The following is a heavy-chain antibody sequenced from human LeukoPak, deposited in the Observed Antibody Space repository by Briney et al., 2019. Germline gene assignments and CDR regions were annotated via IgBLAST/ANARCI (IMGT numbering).Heavy chain of an antibody. CDR2: IYYSGST. D-gene: IGHD6-25*01. CDR3: ARDFRSGHFDY. Sequence: SETLSLTCTVSGGSISSGGYYWSWLRQHPGTGLEWIGYIYYSGSTYYNPSLKSRVTISVDTSKNQFSLKLSSVTAADTAVYYCARDFRSGHFDYWGQGTLVTVSS. J-gene: IGHJ4*02. V-gene: IGHV4-31*03. CDR1: GGSISSGGYY.